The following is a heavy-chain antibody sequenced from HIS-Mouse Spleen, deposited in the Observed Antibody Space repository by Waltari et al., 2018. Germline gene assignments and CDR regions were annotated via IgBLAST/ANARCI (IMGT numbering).Heavy chain of an antibody. CDR2: ISYDGSNK. CDR3: AKEYSSSHNWFDP. D-gene: IGHD6-13*01. J-gene: IGHJ5*02. V-gene: IGHV3-30*18. Sequence: QVQLVESGGGVVQPGRSLRLSCAASGFTFSSYGMQRVRQAPGKGLEWVAVISYDGSNKYYADSVKGRFTISRDNSKNTLYLQMNSLRAEDTAVYYCAKEYSSSHNWFDPWGQGTLVTVSS. CDR1: GFTFSSYG.